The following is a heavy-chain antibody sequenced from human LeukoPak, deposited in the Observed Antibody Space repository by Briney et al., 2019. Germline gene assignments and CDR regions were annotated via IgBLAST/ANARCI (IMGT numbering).Heavy chain of an antibody. CDR2: IIPIFGTA. D-gene: IGHD3-10*01. J-gene: IGHJ5*02. CDR1: GGTFSSYA. V-gene: IGHV1-69*05. Sequence: SVKVSCKASGGTFSSYAISWVRQAPGQGLEWMGGIIPIFGTANYAQKFQGRVTITTDESTSTAYMELSSLRSEDTAVYYCASRAWFGVRNWFDPWGQGTLVTVSS. CDR3: ASRAWFGVRNWFDP.